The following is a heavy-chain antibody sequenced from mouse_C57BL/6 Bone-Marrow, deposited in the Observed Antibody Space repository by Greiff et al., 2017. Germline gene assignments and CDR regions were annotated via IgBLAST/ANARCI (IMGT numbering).Heavy chain of an antibody. V-gene: IGHV14-4*01. CDR2: IDPEIGDT. Sequence: EVQLQQSGAELVRPGASVKLSCTASGFNIKDDYIHWVKQRPEQGLEWIGWIDPEIGDTEYASKFQGKATITSDPSSNTAYLQLSSLTSEATAVYYCSSFDGNYFDFWGQGTPLTVAS. J-gene: IGHJ2*01. CDR1: GFNIKDDY. CDR3: SSFDGNYFDF. D-gene: IGHD2-3*01.